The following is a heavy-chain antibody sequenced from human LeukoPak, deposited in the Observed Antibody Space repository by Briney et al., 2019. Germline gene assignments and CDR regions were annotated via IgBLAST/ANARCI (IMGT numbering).Heavy chain of an antibody. CDR3: ARGTYYYDSSGSGNYYMDV. D-gene: IGHD3-22*01. V-gene: IGHV3-21*01. J-gene: IGHJ6*03. CDR1: GFTFSSST. CDR2: ISSSSSYI. Sequence: GGSLRLSCVASGFTFSSSTMNWVRQAPGKGLEWVSSISSSSSYIYYADSVKGRFTISRDNAKNSLYLQMNSLRAEDTAVYYCARGTYYYDSSGSGNYYMDVWGKGTTVTVSS.